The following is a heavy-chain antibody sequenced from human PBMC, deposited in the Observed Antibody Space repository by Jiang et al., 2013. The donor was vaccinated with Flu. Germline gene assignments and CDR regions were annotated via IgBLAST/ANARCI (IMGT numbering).Heavy chain of an antibody. J-gene: IGHJ4*02. D-gene: IGHD5-18*01. V-gene: IGHV1-3*01. CDR2: INAGNDNT. CDR1: GYAFTTYG. Sequence: QSGSELKKPGTSVKVSCKASGYAFTTYGLTWVRQAPGQGLEWMGWINAGNDNTKYSQKFQGRVTLTTDTSASTVYMELSSLRSEDTAMYYCARAGISYGFDYWGQGTLVTVSS. CDR3: ARAGISYGFDY.